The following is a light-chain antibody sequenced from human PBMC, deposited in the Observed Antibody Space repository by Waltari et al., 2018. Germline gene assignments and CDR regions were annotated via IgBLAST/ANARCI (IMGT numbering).Light chain of an antibody. CDR1: SASISSTSY. CDR2: NAT. J-gene: IGLJ3*02. Sequence: QTVVTQDPSMSVSPGMTVTLTCALSSASISSTSYATWYQQTPGHAPRTLVYNATKRASGVPYRFSGSILGNKAALAITGARADDESDYYCSLYMGSGIWVCGGGTKLTVL. V-gene: IGLV8-61*01. CDR3: SLYMGSGIWV.